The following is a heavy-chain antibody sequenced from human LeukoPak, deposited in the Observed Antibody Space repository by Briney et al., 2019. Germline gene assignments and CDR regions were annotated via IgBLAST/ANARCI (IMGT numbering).Heavy chain of an antibody. CDR3: AKDKSRSVPAYYFDY. V-gene: IGHV3-30*18. Sequence: GRSLRLSCADSGFTFSSYGMHWVRQAPGKWLEWVAVISYDGSNKYYADSVKGRFTISRDNSKNTLYLQMNSLRAEDTAVYYCAKDKSRSVPAYYFDYWGQGTLVTVSS. CDR1: GFTFSSYG. D-gene: IGHD2-2*01. CDR2: ISYDGSNK. J-gene: IGHJ4*02.